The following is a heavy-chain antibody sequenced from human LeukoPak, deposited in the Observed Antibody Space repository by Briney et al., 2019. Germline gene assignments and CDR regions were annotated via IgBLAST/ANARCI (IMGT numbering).Heavy chain of an antibody. J-gene: IGHJ6*02. CDR3: ARSIEGSGSEYYYGMDV. CDR1: GGSFSGYY. Sequence: SETLSLTCAVYGGSFSGYYWSWIRQPPGKGLEWIGEINHSGSTNYNPSLKSRVTISVDTSKNQFSLKLSSVTAADTAVYYCARSIEGSGSEYYYGMDVWGQGTTVTVSS. V-gene: IGHV4-34*01. CDR2: INHSGST. D-gene: IGHD3-10*01.